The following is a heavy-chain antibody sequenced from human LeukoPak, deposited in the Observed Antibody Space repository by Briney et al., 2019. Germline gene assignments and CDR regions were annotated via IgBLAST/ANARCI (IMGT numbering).Heavy chain of an antibody. Sequence: GGSLRLSCAASGFTFSSYAMSWVRQAPGKGLEWVSSISGSGGRKYYADSVKGRFTISRDNSKNTLYLQMNSLRAEDTAVYYWAKEGTTVTRFPRYWGQGTLVTVSS. J-gene: IGHJ4*02. CDR3: AKEGTTVTRFPRY. CDR2: ISGSGGRK. CDR1: GFTFSSYA. D-gene: IGHD4-17*01. V-gene: IGHV3-23*01.